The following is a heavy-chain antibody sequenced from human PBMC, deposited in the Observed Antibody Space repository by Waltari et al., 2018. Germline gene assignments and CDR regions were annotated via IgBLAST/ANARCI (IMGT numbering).Heavy chain of an antibody. D-gene: IGHD6-19*01. CDR3: TRDNGGGWYGHAFDI. CDR2: FSLDGYRT. CDR1: CLTPGGQE. Sequence: VPLVESGGGLGEPGGSVRLSCEASCLTPGGQETNWVRQAPGKGLVWVSHFSLDGYRTNYADSVKGRFTVSGDNAKNTLYLEMNSLRAEDTAIYYCTRDNGGGWYGHAFDIWGQGTMVTVSS. V-gene: IGHV3-74*01. J-gene: IGHJ3*02.